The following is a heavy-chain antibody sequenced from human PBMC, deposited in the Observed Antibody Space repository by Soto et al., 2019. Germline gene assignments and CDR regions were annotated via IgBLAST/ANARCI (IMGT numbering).Heavy chain of an antibody. D-gene: IGHD6-13*01. Sequence: SVKVSCKASGGTFSSYAISWVRQAPGQGLEWMGGIIPIFGTANYAQKFQGRVTITADKSTSTAYMELSSLRSEDTAVYYCARVRAADGNKYYFDYWGQRTLVTVSS. J-gene: IGHJ4*02. V-gene: IGHV1-69*06. CDR2: IIPIFGTA. CDR1: GGTFSSYA. CDR3: ARVRAADGNKYYFDY.